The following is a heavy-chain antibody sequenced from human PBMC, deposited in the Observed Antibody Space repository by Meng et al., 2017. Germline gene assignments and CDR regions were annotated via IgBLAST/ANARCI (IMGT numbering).Heavy chain of an antibody. Sequence: SETLSLTCTVSGGSISSYYWSWIRQPAGKGLEWIGYIYYSGSTNYNPSLKSRVTISVDTSKNQFSLKLSSVTAADTAVYYCAMGGIVDYYFDYWGQGTLVTVSS. CDR1: GGSISSYY. CDR2: IYYSGST. CDR3: AMGGIVDYYFDY. V-gene: IGHV4-59*01. D-gene: IGHD1-26*01. J-gene: IGHJ4*02.